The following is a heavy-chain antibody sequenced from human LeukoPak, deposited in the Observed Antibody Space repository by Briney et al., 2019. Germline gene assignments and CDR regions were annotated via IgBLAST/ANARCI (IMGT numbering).Heavy chain of an antibody. CDR2: IYYSGST. V-gene: IGHV4-59*01. CDR1: GGSISSYY. Sequence: SETLSLTCTVSGGSISSYYWSWIRQPPGKGLECIGYIYYSGSTNYNPSLKSRVTISVDTSKNQFSLKLSSVTAADTAVYYCTRRTYFYDSSGYYFDYWGQGTLVTVSS. J-gene: IGHJ4*02. D-gene: IGHD3-22*01. CDR3: TRRTYFYDSSGYYFDY.